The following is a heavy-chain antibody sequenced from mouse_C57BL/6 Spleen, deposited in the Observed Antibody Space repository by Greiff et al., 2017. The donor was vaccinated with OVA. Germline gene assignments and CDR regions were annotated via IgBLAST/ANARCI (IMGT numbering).Heavy chain of an antibody. CDR1: GYTFTSYW. D-gene: IGHD1-1*01. Sequence: QVQLQQPGAELVRPGSSVKLSCKASGYTFTSYWMDWVKQRPGQGLEWIGNIYPSDSETHYNQKFKDKATLTVDKSSSTAYMQLSSLTSDASAFYCCASNGGLYWYFDVWGTGTTVTVSS. J-gene: IGHJ1*03. CDR3: ASNGGLYWYFDV. V-gene: IGHV1-61*01. CDR2: IYPSDSET.